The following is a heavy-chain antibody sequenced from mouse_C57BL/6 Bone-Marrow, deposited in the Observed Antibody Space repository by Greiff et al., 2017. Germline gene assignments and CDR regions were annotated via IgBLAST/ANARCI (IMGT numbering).Heavy chain of an antibody. CDR1: GFTFSSYA. J-gene: IGHJ4*01. CDR2: ISDGGSYT. D-gene: IGHD3-3*01. Sequence: VMLVESGGGLVKPGGSLKLSCAASGFTFSSYAMSWVRQTPEKRLEWVATISDGGSYTYYPDNVKGRCTISRDNAKNNLYLQMSHLKSEDTAMYYCARDRGGDYGGQGTSVTVSS. V-gene: IGHV5-4*01. CDR3: ARDRGGDY.